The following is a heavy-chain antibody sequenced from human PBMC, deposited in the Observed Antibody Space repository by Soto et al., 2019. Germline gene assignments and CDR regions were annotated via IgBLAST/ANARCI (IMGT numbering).Heavy chain of an antibody. V-gene: IGHV4-34*01. D-gene: IGHD5-12*01. CDR1: GGSFSGYY. Sequence: SETLSLTCAVYGGSFSGYYWSWIRQPPGKGLEWIGEINHSGSTNYNPSLKSRVTISVDTSKNQFSLKLSSVTAADTAVYYCARVGEATPTPYYYGMDVWGQGTTVTVSS. CDR3: ARVGEATPTPYYYGMDV. CDR2: INHSGST. J-gene: IGHJ6*02.